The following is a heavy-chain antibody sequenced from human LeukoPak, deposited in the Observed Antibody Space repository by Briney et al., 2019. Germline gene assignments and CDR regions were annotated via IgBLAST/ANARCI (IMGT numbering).Heavy chain of an antibody. Sequence: GGSLRLSCTASGFSIGDYAMSWVRQAPGRGLEWLGFIRSKTYGGTTEYAASVKGRFTISRDDSKSIAYLQMNSLKTEDTAVYYCTRDPFYSHGGSYLVHDYWGQGTLVTVSS. CDR3: TRDPFYSHGGSYLVHDY. J-gene: IGHJ4*02. V-gene: IGHV3-49*04. CDR1: GFSIGDYA. CDR2: IRSKTYGGTT. D-gene: IGHD2-15*01.